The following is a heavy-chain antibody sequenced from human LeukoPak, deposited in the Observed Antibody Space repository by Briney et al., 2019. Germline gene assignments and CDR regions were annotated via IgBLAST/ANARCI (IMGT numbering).Heavy chain of an antibody. CDR2: IYSGGST. CDR1: GISISSYA. V-gene: IGHV3-66*02. D-gene: IGHD3-9*01. Sequence: GGSLRLSCAASGISISSYAMSWVRQAPGKGLEWVSVIYSGGSTYYADSVKGRFTISRDNSKNTLYLQMNSLRAEDTAVYYCARVLRYFDWLSPGYYYYMDVWGKGTTVTVSS. CDR3: ARVLRYFDWLSPGYYYYMDV. J-gene: IGHJ6*03.